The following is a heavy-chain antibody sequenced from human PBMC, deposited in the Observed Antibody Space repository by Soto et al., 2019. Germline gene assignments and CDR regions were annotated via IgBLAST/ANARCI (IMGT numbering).Heavy chain of an antibody. CDR2: IYWDDDK. V-gene: IGHV2-5*02. Sequence: QITLKESGPTLVKPTQTLTLTCTFSGFSLSTSGVGVGWIRQPPGKALEWLALIYWDDDKRYSPSLKSRLTITKDTSKNQVVLTMTNMXPVDXAXYYXXXXXXDSXXYXFDYWGQGTLVTVSS. J-gene: IGHJ4*02. CDR1: GFSLSTSGVG. CDR3: XXXXXDSXXYXFDY. D-gene: IGHD3-22*01.